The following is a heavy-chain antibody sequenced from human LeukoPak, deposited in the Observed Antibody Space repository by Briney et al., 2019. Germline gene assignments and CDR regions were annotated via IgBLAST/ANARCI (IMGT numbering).Heavy chain of an antibody. V-gene: IGHV4-59*01. CDR2: IYYSGST. Sequence: SETLSLTCTVSGGSISSYYWSWIRQPPGKGLEWIGYIYYSGSTNYNPSLKSRVTISVDTSKNQFSLKLSSVTAADTAVYYCAREPTEWSGYDSNYFDYWAREPWSPSPQ. CDR1: GGSISSYY. CDR3: AREPTEWSGYDSNYFDY. D-gene: IGHD5-12*01. J-gene: IGHJ4*02.